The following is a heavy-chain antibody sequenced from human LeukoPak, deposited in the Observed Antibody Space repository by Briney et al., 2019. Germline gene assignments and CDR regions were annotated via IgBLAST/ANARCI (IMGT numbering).Heavy chain of an antibody. CDR3: AKDKKYYDSSLFDY. CDR1: GFTFSNYD. J-gene: IGHJ4*02. D-gene: IGHD3-22*01. Sequence: GGSLRLSCAASGFTFSNYDMNWVRQAPGKGLEWVSAISGSGGSTYYADSVKGRFTISRDNSKNTLYLQMNSLRAEDTAVYYCAKDKKYYDSSLFDYWGQGTLVTVSS. V-gene: IGHV3-23*01. CDR2: ISGSGGST.